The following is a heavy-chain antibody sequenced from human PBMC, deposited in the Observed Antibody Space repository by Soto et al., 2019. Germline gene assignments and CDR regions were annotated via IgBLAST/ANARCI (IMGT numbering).Heavy chain of an antibody. Sequence: GGSLRLSCAASGFTFSDHYMDWVRQAPGKGLEWVGRTRNKANSYTTEYAASVKGRFTISRDDSKNSLYLQMNSLKTEDTAVYYCARSYSSSSDLGYWGQGTLVTVSS. J-gene: IGHJ4*02. CDR1: GFTFSDHY. CDR2: TRNKANSYTT. CDR3: ARSYSSSSDLGY. D-gene: IGHD6-6*01. V-gene: IGHV3-72*01.